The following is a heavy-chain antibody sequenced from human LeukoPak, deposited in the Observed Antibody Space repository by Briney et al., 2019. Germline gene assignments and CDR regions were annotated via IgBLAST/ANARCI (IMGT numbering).Heavy chain of an antibody. J-gene: IGHJ4*02. CDR3: ARGDGYCSSTSCYTYFDY. D-gene: IGHD2-2*02. CDR2: ISSSSSTI. V-gene: IGHV3-48*04. CDR1: GFTFSSYS. Sequence: AGGSLRLSCAASGFTFSSYSMNWVRQAPGKGLEWVSYISSSSSTIYYADSVKGRFTISRDNAKNSLYLQMNSLRAEDTAVYYCARGDGYCSSTSCYTYFDYWGQGTLVTVSS.